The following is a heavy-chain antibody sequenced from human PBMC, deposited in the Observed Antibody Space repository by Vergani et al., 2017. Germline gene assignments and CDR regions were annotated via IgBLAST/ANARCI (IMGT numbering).Heavy chain of an antibody. CDR2: IYYSGST. Sequence: QVQLQESGPGLVKPSETLSLTCTVSGGSISSYYWSWIRQPPGKGLEWIGYIYYSGSTNYNPSLKSQVTISVDTSKNQFSLKLSSVTAADTAVYYCARGYYDFWSGYYIGYWGQGTLVTVSS. D-gene: IGHD3-3*01. CDR3: ARGYYDFWSGYYIGY. CDR1: GGSISSYY. J-gene: IGHJ4*02. V-gene: IGHV4-59*01.